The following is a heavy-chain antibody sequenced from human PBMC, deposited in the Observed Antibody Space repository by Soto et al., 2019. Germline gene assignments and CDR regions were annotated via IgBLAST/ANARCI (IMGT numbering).Heavy chain of an antibody. V-gene: IGHV1-69*13. CDR1: GYTFTSYA. J-gene: IGHJ4*02. CDR3: ARDGDGYNNFDY. CDR2: IIPIFGTA. D-gene: IGHD5-12*01. Sequence: ASVKVSCKASGYTFTSYAISWVRQAPGQGLEWMGGIIPIFGTANYAQKFQGRVTVTADESTSTAYMELSSLRSEDTAVYYCARDGDGYNNFDYWGQGTLVTVSS.